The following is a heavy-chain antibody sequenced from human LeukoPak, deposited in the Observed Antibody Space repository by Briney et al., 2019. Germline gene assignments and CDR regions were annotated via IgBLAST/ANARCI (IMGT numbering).Heavy chain of an antibody. V-gene: IGHV4-59*08. CDR1: GGSISSYY. CDR3: ARVLRRAAASNWFDP. Sequence: PSETLSLTCTVSGGSISSYYWSWIRQPPGKGLEWIGYIYYSGSTNYNPSLKSRVTISVDTSKNQFSLKLSSVTAADTAVYYCARVLRRAAASNWFDPWGQGTLVTVSS. D-gene: IGHD6-13*01. J-gene: IGHJ5*02. CDR2: IYYSGST.